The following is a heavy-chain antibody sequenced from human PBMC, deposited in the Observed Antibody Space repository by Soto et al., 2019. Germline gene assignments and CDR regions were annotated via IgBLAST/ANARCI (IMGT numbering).Heavy chain of an antibody. CDR3: ARGGYRTLAWFDP. Sequence: QVQVQESGPGLVKPSETLSLTCTVSGGSISNHYWSWIRQSPGKGLEWIANIYHSGTTNYNLSLKCRATISIDSSRNQVYLKLNSVTAADTAVYYCARGGYRTLAWFDPWGQGTLVTVSS. D-gene: IGHD6-13*01. CDR1: GGSISNHY. J-gene: IGHJ5*02. CDR2: IYHSGTT. V-gene: IGHV4-59*11.